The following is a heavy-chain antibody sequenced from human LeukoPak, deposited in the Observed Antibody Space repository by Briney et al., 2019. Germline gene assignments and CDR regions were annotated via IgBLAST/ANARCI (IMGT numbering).Heavy chain of an antibody. CDR2: IRYDGGNK. V-gene: IGHV3-30*02. CDR1: GFTFSSYG. J-gene: IGHJ5*02. CDR3: AKDVVSGYDLGWFDP. Sequence: GGSLRLSCAASGFTFSSYGMHWVRQAPGKGLEWVAFIRYDGGNKYYADSVKGRFTISRDNSKNTLYLQMNSLRAEDTAVYYCAKDVVSGYDLGWFDPWGQRTMVTVSS. D-gene: IGHD5-12*01.